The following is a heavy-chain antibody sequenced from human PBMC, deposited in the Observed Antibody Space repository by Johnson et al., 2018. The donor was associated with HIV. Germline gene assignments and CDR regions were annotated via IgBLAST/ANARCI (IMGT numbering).Heavy chain of an antibody. CDR3: ARTSCSGASCLGYDPFDV. Sequence: MLLVESGGGVVQPGGSLRLSCAASGFTFSNYWMQWVRQAPGKGLVWVSRINGDGSRSTYADSVKGRFTIARDNAKNTLYLEMKSLRSEDTAVYYCARTSCSGASCLGYDPFDVWGQGTMVTVSS. CDR2: INGDGSRS. D-gene: IGHD2-15*01. CDR1: GFTFSNYW. V-gene: IGHV3-74*02. J-gene: IGHJ3*01.